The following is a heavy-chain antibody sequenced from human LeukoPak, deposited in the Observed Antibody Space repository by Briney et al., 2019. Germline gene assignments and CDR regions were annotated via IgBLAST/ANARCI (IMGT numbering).Heavy chain of an antibody. CDR3: ARGHYYDSSGYNPLADY. CDR1: GYTFTSYG. V-gene: IGHV1-18*01. D-gene: IGHD3-22*01. J-gene: IGHJ4*02. Sequence: EASVKVSCKASGYTFTSYGISWVRQAPGQGLEWMGWISAYNGNTDYAQKLQGRVTMTRNTSISTAYMELSSLRSEDTAVYYCARGHYYDSSGYNPLADYWGQGTLVTVSS. CDR2: ISAYNGNT.